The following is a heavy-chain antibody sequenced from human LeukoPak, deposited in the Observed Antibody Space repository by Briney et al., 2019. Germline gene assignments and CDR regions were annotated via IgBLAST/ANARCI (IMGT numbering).Heavy chain of an antibody. CDR1: GFTFSSYA. CDR2: MSGGGGGT. CDR3: AKRGVVIRVILVGFHKEAYYFDS. Sequence: GGSLRLSCAASGFTFSSYAMSWVRQAPGKGLEWVAGMSGGGGGTSYADSVKGRFTISRDNPKNTLYLQMNNLRAEDTAVYFCAKRGVVIRVILVGFHKEAYYFDSWGQGALVTVSS. V-gene: IGHV3-23*01. D-gene: IGHD3-22*01. J-gene: IGHJ4*02.